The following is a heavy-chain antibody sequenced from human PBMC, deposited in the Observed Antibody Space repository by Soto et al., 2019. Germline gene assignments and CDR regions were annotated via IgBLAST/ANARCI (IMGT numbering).Heavy chain of an antibody. CDR2: ITGTGGNT. CDR3: ARIRGYWYGLDV. V-gene: IGHV3-23*01. Sequence: EVQLLESGGGLVQPGGSLRLSCAASGFPLSTYGMTWVRQAPGKGLEWVSAITGTGGNTYYVDSVKGRFTSSRDNSKNMLYLQVNSLRGEDTAVYYCARIRGYWYGLDVWVQGTTVTVSS. J-gene: IGHJ6*02. CDR1: GFPLSTYG.